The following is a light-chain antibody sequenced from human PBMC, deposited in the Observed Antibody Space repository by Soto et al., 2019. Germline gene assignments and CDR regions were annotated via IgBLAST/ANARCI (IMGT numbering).Light chain of an antibody. CDR2: LGS. J-gene: IGKJ1*01. Sequence: DSVMTQFPLSLSVTPGEPASISCRSSQSLLHSDGYNYLDWYVQKPGQSTQLLIYLGSNRASGVPDRFSGSGSGTDFTLKISRVEAEDVVVYYCLQALQIRVEFGQGTKVEIK. CDR3: LQALQIRVE. V-gene: IGKV2-28*01. CDR1: QSLLHSDGYNY.